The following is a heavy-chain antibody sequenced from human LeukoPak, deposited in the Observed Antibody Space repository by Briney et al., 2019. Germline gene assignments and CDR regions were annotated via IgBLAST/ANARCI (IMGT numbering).Heavy chain of an antibody. CDR2: IIPIFGTA. CDR3: ARDSGSYLYFDY. V-gene: IGHV1-69*05. CDR1: GGTFSSYA. D-gene: IGHD1-26*01. Sequence: SVKVSCKASGGTFSSYAIRWVRQAPGQGLEWMGGIIPIFGTANYAQKFQGRVTITTDESTGTAYMELSSLRSEDTAVYYCARDSGSYLYFDYWGQGTLVTVSS. J-gene: IGHJ4*02.